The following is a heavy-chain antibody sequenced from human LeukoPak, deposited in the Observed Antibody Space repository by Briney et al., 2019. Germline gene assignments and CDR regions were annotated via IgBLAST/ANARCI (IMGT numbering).Heavy chain of an antibody. Sequence: SQTLSLTCTVSGGSISSGSYYWSWIRQPAGKGLEWIGRIYTSGSTNYNPSLKSRVTISVDTSKNQFSLKLSSVTAADTAVYYCARWRLRSYWFDPWGQGTLVTVSS. D-gene: IGHD4-17*01. CDR3: ARWRLRSYWFDP. CDR1: GGSISSGSYY. V-gene: IGHV4-61*02. J-gene: IGHJ5*02. CDR2: IYTSGST.